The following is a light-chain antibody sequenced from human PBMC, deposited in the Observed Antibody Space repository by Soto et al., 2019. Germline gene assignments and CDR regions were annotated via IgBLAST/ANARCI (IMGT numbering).Light chain of an antibody. CDR2: AAS. Sequence: AIRMTQSPSSFSASTGDRVTITCRASQGISSYLAWYQQKPGKAPKLLIYAASTMQSGVPSRFSGSGSGTDFTLTIRCLQSEDFATYYCQQYYSYPRTFGPGTKVDIK. CDR1: QGISSY. CDR3: QQYYSYPRT. V-gene: IGKV1-8*01. J-gene: IGKJ3*01.